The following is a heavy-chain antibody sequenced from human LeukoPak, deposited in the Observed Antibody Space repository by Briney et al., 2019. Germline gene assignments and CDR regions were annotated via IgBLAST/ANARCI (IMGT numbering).Heavy chain of an antibody. CDR1: GYTFTNYY. J-gene: IGHJ5*02. V-gene: IGHV1-46*01. Sequence: ASVKVSCKASGYTFTNYYMHWVRQAPGQALEWMAIINPSGGSTSYAQKFQGRVTMTRDTTTSTVYMELSSLRSEDTAVYYCARSSARTNWFDPWGQGTLITVSS. CDR3: ARSSARTNWFDP. CDR2: INPSGGST. D-gene: IGHD6-6*01.